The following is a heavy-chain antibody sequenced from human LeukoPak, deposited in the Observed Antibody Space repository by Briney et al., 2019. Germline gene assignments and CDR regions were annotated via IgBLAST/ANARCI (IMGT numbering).Heavy chain of an antibody. CDR1: GYTFTGYY. CDR2: INPKSGGT. J-gene: IGHJ4*02. V-gene: IGHV1-2*02. Sequence: ASVKVSCKASGYTFTGYYMDWVRQAPGQGLEWMGWINPKSGGTNYLQKFQGRVTITRDTSISTAYMELSRLRSDDTAVYYCARAPAENDYWGQGTLVTVSS. CDR3: ARAPAENDY.